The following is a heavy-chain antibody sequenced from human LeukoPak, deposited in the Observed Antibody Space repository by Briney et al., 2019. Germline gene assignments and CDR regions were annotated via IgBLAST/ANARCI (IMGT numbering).Heavy chain of an antibody. J-gene: IGHJ6*02. CDR2: IGNSGGRT. CDR1: GFTFSTYA. D-gene: IGHD2-15*01. V-gene: IGHV3-23*01. CDR3: VKPVAATLFNGLDV. Sequence: GGSLRLSCAASGFTFSTYAMSWVRQAPGKGLEWVSVIGNSGGRTFYADSVKGRFTISRDNSKNTLYLQMSSLRADDTAVYYCVKPVAATLFNGLDVWGQGTTVTVSS.